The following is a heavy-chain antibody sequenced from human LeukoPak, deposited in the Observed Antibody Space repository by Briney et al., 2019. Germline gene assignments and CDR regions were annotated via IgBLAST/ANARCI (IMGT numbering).Heavy chain of an antibody. J-gene: IGHJ4*02. CDR1: GGSISSSSYY. D-gene: IGHD5-12*01. Sequence: SETLSLTCTVSGGSISSSSYYWSWIRQPPGKGLEWIGYIYYSGSTYYNPSLKSRVTISVDTSKNQFSLKLSSVTAADTAVYYCARDRIVATRGVDYWGQGTLVTVSS. V-gene: IGHV4-30-4*08. CDR2: IYYSGST. CDR3: ARDRIVATRGVDY.